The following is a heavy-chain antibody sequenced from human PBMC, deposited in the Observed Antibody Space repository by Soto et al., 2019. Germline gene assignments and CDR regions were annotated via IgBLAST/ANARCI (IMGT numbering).Heavy chain of an antibody. V-gene: IGHV4-34*01. CDR3: ARSGHLFDY. CDR2: INHTGHT. CDR1: GGSFNDYY. J-gene: IGHJ4*02. D-gene: IGHD3-10*01. Sequence: QVQLQQWGAGLLKPSETLSLTCAVYGGSFNDYYWSWIRQPPGKGLEWIGEINHTGHTNYNPSLKSRVTISVDTSKNQFSLTLTSVTAADTAVYYCARSGHLFDYWGQGILGTVSS.